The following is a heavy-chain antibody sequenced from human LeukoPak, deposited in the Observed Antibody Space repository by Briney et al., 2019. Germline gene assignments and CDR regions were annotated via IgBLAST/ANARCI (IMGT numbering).Heavy chain of an antibody. CDR1: GGSIRSSYYY. Sequence: SETLSLTCTVSGGSIRSSYYYWGWIRQPPGKGLEWIGSIYDSGSTYYNPSLKSRVTISVDTSKNQFSLKLSSVTAADAAVYYCARGYDYNFDYWGQGTLVTVSS. J-gene: IGHJ4*02. V-gene: IGHV4-39*07. CDR3: ARGYDYNFDY. D-gene: IGHD5-12*01. CDR2: IYDSGST.